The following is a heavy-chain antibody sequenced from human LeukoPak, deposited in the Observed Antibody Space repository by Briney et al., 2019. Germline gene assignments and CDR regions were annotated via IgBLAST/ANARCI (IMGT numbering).Heavy chain of an antibody. CDR2: IYHSGST. J-gene: IGHJ5*02. Sequence: SETLSLTCAVSGYSISSGYYWGWIRQPPGKGLEWIGSIYHSGSTYYNPSLKSRVTISVDTSKNQFSLKLSSVTAADTAVCYCARQLGYCSSTSCLLYWFDPWGQGTLVTVSS. CDR3: ARQLGYCSSTSCLLYWFDP. V-gene: IGHV4-38-2*01. CDR1: GYSISSGYY. D-gene: IGHD2-2*01.